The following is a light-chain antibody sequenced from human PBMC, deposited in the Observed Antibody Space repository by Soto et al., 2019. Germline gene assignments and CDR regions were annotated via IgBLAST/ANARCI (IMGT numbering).Light chain of an antibody. Sequence: QSALAQPPSVSAAPGQKVTISCSGSSSNIGNNYVSWYQQLPGKAPKLLIYDHNKRPSGIPDRFSGSKSGTSATLGITGLQTGDEADYYCGTWDSSLSALFGTGTKVTVL. CDR3: GTWDSSLSAL. V-gene: IGLV1-51*01. J-gene: IGLJ1*01. CDR1: SSNIGNNY. CDR2: DHN.